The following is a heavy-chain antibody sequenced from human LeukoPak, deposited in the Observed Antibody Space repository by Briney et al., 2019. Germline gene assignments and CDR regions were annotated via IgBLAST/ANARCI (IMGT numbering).Heavy chain of an antibody. D-gene: IGHD6-19*01. CDR2: ISYDGSNK. CDR3: ARTAHSSGTFDP. Sequence: SGGSLRLSCAASGFTFSSYAMHWVRQAPGKGLEWVAVISYDGSNKYYADSVKGRFTISRDNSKNTLYLQMNSLRAEDTAVYYCARTAHSSGTFDPWGQGTLVTVSS. J-gene: IGHJ5*02. CDR1: GFTFSSYA. V-gene: IGHV3-30-3*01.